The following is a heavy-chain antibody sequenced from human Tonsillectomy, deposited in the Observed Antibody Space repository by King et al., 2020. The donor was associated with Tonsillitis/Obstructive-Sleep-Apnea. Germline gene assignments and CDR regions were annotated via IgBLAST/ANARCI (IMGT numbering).Heavy chain of an antibody. CDR2: MYYSGST. Sequence: QLQESGPGLVKPSETLSLTCTVSGGTVSGGSITSSSYYWGWIRQPPGKGLEWIGSMYYSGSTYYNPSLKSRVTISVDTSKNQFSLKLSSVTAADTAVYYCARHKVIAVAGYFEYCGQGTLVTVSS. D-gene: IGHD6-13*01. V-gene: IGHV4-39*01. CDR1: GGSITSSSYY. CDR3: ARHKVIAVAGYFEY. J-gene: IGHJ4*02.